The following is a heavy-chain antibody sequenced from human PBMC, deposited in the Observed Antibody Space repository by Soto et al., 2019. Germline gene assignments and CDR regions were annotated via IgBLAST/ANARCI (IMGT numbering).Heavy chain of an antibody. CDR2: IIPIFGTA. CDR3: ATNAIVVVPAAIAHYYYGMDV. J-gene: IGHJ6*02. D-gene: IGHD2-2*02. V-gene: IGHV1-69*13. Sequence: SVKVSCKASGGTFSSYAISWVRQAPGQGLEWMGGIIPIFGTANYAQKFQGRVTITADESTSTAYMELSSLRSEDTAVYYCATNAIVVVPAAIAHYYYGMDVWGQGTTVTVSS. CDR1: GGTFSSYA.